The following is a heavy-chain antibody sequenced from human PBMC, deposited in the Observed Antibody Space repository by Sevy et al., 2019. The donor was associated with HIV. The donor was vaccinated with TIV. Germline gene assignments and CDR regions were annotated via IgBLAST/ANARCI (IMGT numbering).Heavy chain of an antibody. V-gene: IGHV5-51*01. J-gene: IGHJ5*02. CDR2: IYPGDSDT. CDR3: ARRRCSGGSCYPGPGVEFDP. CDR1: GYSFTSYW. Sequence: GESLKISCKGSGYSFTSYWIGWVRQMPGKGLEWMGIIYPGDSDTRYSPSFQGQVTISADKSISTAYLQWSSLKASDTAMYYCARRRCSGGSCYPGPGVEFDPWGQGTLVTVSS. D-gene: IGHD2-15*01.